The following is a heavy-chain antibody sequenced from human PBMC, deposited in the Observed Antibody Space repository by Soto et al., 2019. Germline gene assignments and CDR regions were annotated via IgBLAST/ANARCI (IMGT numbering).Heavy chain of an antibody. Sequence: PSETLSLTCTVSGGSISSYYWSWIRQPPGKGLEWIGYIYYSGSTNYNPSLKSRVTISVDTSKNQFSLKLSSVTAADTAVYYCASPASTGPYYFDYWGQGTLVTVSS. CDR3: ASPASTGPYYFDY. J-gene: IGHJ4*02. CDR2: IYYSGST. V-gene: IGHV4-59*01. CDR1: GGSISSYY. D-gene: IGHD1-1*01.